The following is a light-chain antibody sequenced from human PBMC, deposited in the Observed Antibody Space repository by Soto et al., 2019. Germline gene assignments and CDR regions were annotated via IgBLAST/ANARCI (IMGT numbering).Light chain of an antibody. Sequence: EIVLTQSRGTLSLSPGVRATLSCRASQSVNSNYLAWHQQKPGQAPRLLIFGASSRATGIPDRFSGSGSGTAFTLTISRVEPEDFAVYYCQQYGSSLITFGQGTRLEIK. J-gene: IGKJ5*01. CDR3: QQYGSSLIT. CDR1: QSVNSNY. CDR2: GAS. V-gene: IGKV3-20*01.